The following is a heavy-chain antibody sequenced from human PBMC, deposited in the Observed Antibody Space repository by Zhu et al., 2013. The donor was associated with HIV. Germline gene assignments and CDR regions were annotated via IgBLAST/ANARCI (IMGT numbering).Heavy chain of an antibody. CDR1: GGSISSYA. CDR3: ARWDGDYYYGMDV. D-gene: IGHD1-26*01. V-gene: IGHV1-69*06. CDR2: IVPIFGTT. J-gene: IGHJ6*02. Sequence: QVQLVQSGGEVKKPGSSMKVSCKASGGSISSYAISWVRQAPGQGLEWMGTIVPIFGTTNHAQKFQGRVTITADKSTTAAYMELSSLRSEDTAVYYCARWDGDYYYGMDVWGQGTTVTVSS.